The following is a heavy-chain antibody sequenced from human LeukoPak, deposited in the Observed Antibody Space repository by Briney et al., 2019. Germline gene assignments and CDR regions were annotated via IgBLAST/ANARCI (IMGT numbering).Heavy chain of an antibody. D-gene: IGHD2-2*02. CDR3: ARGGKWCSSTSCYTLYYYYYMDV. V-gene: IGHV3-30-3*01. CDR1: GFPSSSYS. J-gene: IGHJ6*03. Sequence: PGGSLRLSCAASGFPSSSYSMHWVRQAPGKGLEWVALISYDGRDKYYADSVQGRFTISRDNSKNTLYLQMNSLRVEDTAVYYCARGGKWCSSTSCYTLYYYYYMDVWGKGTTVTVSS. CDR2: ISYDGRDK.